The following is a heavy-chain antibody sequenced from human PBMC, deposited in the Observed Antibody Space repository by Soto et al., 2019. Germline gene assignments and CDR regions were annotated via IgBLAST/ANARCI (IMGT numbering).Heavy chain of an antibody. V-gene: IGHV5-51*03. J-gene: IGHJ6*02. D-gene: IGHD6-13*01. Sequence: PGESLKISCKGSGYSFSSYWIGWVRQMPGKGLEWMGITYPGDSDTRYSPSFQGQVTISVDKSISTAYLQWSSLKASDTAMYYCATPYRYSSPPIYHMGVWGQGTTVTVSS. CDR3: ATPYRYSSPPIYHMGV. CDR2: TYPGDSDT. CDR1: GYSFSSYW.